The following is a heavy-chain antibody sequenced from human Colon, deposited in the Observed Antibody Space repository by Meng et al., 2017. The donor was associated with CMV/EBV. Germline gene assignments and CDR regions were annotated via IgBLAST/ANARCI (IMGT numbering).Heavy chain of an antibody. CDR2: VFYIGKT. J-gene: IGHJ4*02. CDR3: ARDVVYPYYFDS. CDR1: GGSFSGYY. D-gene: IGHD1-14*01. V-gene: IGHV4-59*01. Sequence: SETLSLTCTVDGGSFSGYYWSWIRQAPGKGLEWIGHVFYIGKTNYNPSLKSRVSMSIDPSKNQFSLRLTSVTPADTALYYCARDVVYPYYFDSWGQGIPVTVSS.